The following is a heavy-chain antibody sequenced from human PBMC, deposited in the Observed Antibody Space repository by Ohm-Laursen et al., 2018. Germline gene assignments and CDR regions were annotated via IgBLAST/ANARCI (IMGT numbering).Heavy chain of an antibody. Sequence: SVKVSCKASGYSFTGYYMHWVRQAPGQGLEWMGWINPNSGGTNYAQKFQGRVTMTRDTSISTAYMELSRLRSDDTAVYYCARRRAGHEYYFDYWGQGTLVTVSS. J-gene: IGHJ4*02. D-gene: IGHD6-19*01. V-gene: IGHV1-2*02. CDR1: GYSFTGYY. CDR3: ARRRAGHEYYFDY. CDR2: INPNSGGT.